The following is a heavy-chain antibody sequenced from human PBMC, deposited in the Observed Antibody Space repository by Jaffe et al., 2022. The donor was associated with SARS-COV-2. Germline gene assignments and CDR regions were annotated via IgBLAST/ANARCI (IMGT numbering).Heavy chain of an antibody. CDR3: ARGGRTLVVAAGGMDV. CDR2: IYYSGST. V-gene: IGHV4-30-4*01. CDR1: GGSISSGDYY. Sequence: QVQLQESGPGLVKPSQTLSLTCTVSGGSISSGDYYWSWIRQPPGKGLEWIGYIYYSGSTYYNPSLKSRVTISVDTSKNQFSLKLSSVTAADTAVYYCARGGRTLVVAAGGMDVWGQGTTVTVSS. J-gene: IGHJ6*02. D-gene: IGHD2-15*01.